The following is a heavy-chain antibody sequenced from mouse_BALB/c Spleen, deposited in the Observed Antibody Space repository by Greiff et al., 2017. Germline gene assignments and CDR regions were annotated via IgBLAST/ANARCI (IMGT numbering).Heavy chain of an antibody. CDR1: GYTFTSYV. D-gene: IGHD2-14*01. Sequence: EVQLQQSGPELVKPGASVKMSCKASGYTFTSYVMHWVKQKPGQGLEWIGYINPYNDGTKYNEKFKGKATLTSDKSSSTAYMELSSLTSEDSAVYYCARERDYRYEAWFAYWGQGTLVTVSA. CDR3: ARERDYRYEAWFAY. V-gene: IGHV1-14*01. J-gene: IGHJ3*01. CDR2: INPYNDGT.